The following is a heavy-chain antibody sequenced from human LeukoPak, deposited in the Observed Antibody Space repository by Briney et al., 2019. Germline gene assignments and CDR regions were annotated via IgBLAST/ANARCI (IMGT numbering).Heavy chain of an antibody. CDR2: IKQDGSDK. D-gene: IGHD6-6*01. V-gene: IGHV3-7*01. CDR1: GFTFSNYW. CDR3: ARRHASSSRDY. J-gene: IGHJ4*02. Sequence: GGSLRLSCAASGFTFSNYWMSRVRQAPGKGLEWVANIKQDGSDKYYVDSVKGRFTISRDNAKNSLYLQMNSLRAEDTAVYYCARRHASSSRDYWGQGTLVTVSS.